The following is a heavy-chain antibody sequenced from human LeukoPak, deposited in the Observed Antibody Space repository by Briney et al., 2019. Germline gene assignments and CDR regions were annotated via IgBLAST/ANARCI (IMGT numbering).Heavy chain of an antibody. CDR3: ARDMGAGMGYFSSTSCPTYDAFDI. CDR1: GFTSSSYW. V-gene: IGHV3-7*03. D-gene: IGHD2-2*01. J-gene: IGHJ3*02. Sequence: GGSLRLSCAASGFTSSSYWMSWVRQAPGKGQEWVANIKQDGSEKYYVDSVKGRFTISRDNAKNSLYLQMNSLRAEDTAVYYCARDMGAGMGYFSSTSCPTYDAFDIWGQGTMVTVSS. CDR2: IKQDGSEK.